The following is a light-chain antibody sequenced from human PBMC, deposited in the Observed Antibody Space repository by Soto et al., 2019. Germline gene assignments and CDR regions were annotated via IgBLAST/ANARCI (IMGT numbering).Light chain of an antibody. CDR3: QQRSNWSWT. CDR2: DAS. Sequence: IVMRLSPATMTVSPWERVTLSCMASQSVSSYLAWYQQKPGQAPRLLIYDASNRATGIPARFSGSGSGTDFTLTISSLAPEDFAVYYCQQRSNWSWTFGQGTKVDIK. J-gene: IGKJ1*01. CDR1: QSVSSY. V-gene: IGKV3-11*01.